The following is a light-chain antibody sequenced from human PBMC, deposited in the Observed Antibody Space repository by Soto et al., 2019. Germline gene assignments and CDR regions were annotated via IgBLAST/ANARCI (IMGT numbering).Light chain of an antibody. CDR1: SSDIGAYNY. CDR2: DVS. CDR3: SSYTTTSTRV. V-gene: IGLV2-14*03. Sequence: QSALTQPASVSGSPGQSITISCTGTSSDIGAYNYVSWFQQHPGKAPKLMIFDVSHRPSGVSNRFSGSKSGNTASLTISGLQADDEAHYYCSSYTTTSTRVFGGGTQLTVL. J-gene: IGLJ2*01.